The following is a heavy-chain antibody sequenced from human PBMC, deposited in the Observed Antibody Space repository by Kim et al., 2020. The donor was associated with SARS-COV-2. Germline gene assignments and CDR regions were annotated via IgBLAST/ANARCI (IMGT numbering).Heavy chain of an antibody. CDR3: ARVGSGAYWGSYWFDP. CDR1: GLSVTSSY. CDR2: ISSADSS. D-gene: IGHD1-26*01. Sequence: GGSLRLSCAASGLSVTSSYMTWVRQAPGKGLEWVSTISSADSSSYAESVKGRFTISRDASKNTMSLHLDSLRAEDTATYYCARVGSGAYWGSYWFDPWGQGTLVTVAS. J-gene: IGHJ5*02. V-gene: IGHV3-66*01.